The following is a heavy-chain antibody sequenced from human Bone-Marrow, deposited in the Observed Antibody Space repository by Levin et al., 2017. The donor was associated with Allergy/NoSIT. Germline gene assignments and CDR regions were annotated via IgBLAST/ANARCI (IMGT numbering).Heavy chain of an antibody. J-gene: IGHJ4*02. CDR3: AGGPISDY. V-gene: IGHV3-48*03. CDR2: INEDSDTI. CDR1: GFSFVTYE. D-gene: IGHD3-3*01. Sequence: GGSLRLSCEASGFSFVTYEMTWVRQAPGKGLEWIAYINEDSDTIYYADSVKGRFTISRDNAKNSLSLQMDTLRAEDAAVYYCAGGPISDYWGRGARVTVSS.